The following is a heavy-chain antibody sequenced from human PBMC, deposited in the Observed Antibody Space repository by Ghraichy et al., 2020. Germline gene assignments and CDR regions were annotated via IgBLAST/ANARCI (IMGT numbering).Heavy chain of an antibody. D-gene: IGHD4-17*01. Sequence: GGSLRLSCAASGFTFSSYSMNWVRQAPGKGLEWVSSISSSSSYIYYADSVKGRFTISRDNAKNSLYLQMNSLRAEDTAVYYCARDSAIYGDYVDYYYGMDVWGQGTTVTVSS. V-gene: IGHV3-21*01. CDR3: ARDSAIYGDYVDYYYGMDV. J-gene: IGHJ6*02. CDR1: GFTFSSYS. CDR2: ISSSSSYI.